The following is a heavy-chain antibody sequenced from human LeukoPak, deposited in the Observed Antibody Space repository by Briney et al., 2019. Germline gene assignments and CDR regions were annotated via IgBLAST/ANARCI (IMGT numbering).Heavy chain of an antibody. CDR2: ISSKAYGGTT. CDR3: SRAVAGRYFDY. Sequence: GRSLRLSCTASGFTFGDYAMTWVRQAPGKGLEWVSFISSKAYGGTTEYAASVKGRFTIIRDDSKSIAYLQVNSLKTEDTAVYYCSRAVAGRYFDYWGQGTLVTVSS. V-gene: IGHV3-49*04. D-gene: IGHD6-19*01. J-gene: IGHJ4*02. CDR1: GFTFGDYA.